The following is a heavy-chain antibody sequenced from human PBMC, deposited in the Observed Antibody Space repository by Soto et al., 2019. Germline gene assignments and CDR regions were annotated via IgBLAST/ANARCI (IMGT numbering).Heavy chain of an antibody. V-gene: IGHV3-30*03. Sequence: GGSLRPSCAAAGFTFSKYGIHWDSHAPGKGLEWVTFISYDGRNKKYGDSVKGRLTTSRDNSKRTLYRQMNSLRLEDTGIYYCAREREAYSGSRDVDYWGQGTLVTVSS. J-gene: IGHJ4*02. CDR2: ISYDGRNK. D-gene: IGHD1-26*01. CDR1: GFTFSKYG. CDR3: AREREAYSGSRDVDY.